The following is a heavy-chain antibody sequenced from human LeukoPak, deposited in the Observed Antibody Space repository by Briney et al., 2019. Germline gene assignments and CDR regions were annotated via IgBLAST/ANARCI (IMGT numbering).Heavy chain of an antibody. V-gene: IGHV3-66*01. CDR3: AREHRYGDYVGYFDY. CDR1: GFTVSSNY. Sequence: GGSLRLSCAASGFTVSSNYMSWVRQAPGKGLEWVSVIYGGDNTVYADSVQGRFTISRDNSKNTLYLQMSSLRAEDTAVYYCAREHRYGDYVGYFDYWGQGTLVTVSS. D-gene: IGHD4-17*01. J-gene: IGHJ4*02. CDR2: IYGGDNT.